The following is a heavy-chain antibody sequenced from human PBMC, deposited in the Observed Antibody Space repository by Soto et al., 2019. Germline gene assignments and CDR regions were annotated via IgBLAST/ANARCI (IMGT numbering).Heavy chain of an antibody. CDR2: IVGGSGNT. J-gene: IGHJ6*02. CDR1: GFTFSTSA. CDR3: AARRSGLYAIDV. V-gene: IGHV1-58*01. D-gene: IGHD1-26*01. Sequence: SVKVSCKASGFTFSTSAVQWVRQARGQRPEWMGWIVGGSGNTNYAQNSQERVIITRDMSTSTVYMELSSLRSDDTAVYFCAARRSGLYAIDVWGQGTTVTVSS.